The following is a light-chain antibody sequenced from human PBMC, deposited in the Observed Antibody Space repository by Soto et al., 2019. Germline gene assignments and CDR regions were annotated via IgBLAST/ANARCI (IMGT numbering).Light chain of an antibody. CDR2: AAS. J-gene: IGKJ3*01. V-gene: IGKV1-39*01. CDR3: QQSYSTPPFT. CDR1: QNIDTY. Sequence: EIQMTQSPSSLSASVGDRVTITCRASQNIDTYLNWYQQSPGKAPKVLIYAASTLRSGVPSRFSGSVSGTDFPLTISSLQPEDFATYFCQQSYSTPPFTFGPGTKVEI.